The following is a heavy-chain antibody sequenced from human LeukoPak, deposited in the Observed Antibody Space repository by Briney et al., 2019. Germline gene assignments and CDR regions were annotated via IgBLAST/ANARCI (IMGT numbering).Heavy chain of an antibody. D-gene: IGHD3-10*01. CDR3: AKGRSMVQVLDY. J-gene: IGHJ4*02. V-gene: IGHV3-23*01. CDR2: ISGSGGST. Sequence: GRTLRLFCAASGFTFSSYAMSWVRHAPGHELERVSAISGSGGSTYYADSVKGRFTISRDNSKNTLYLQMNSLRAEDTAVYYCAKGRSMVQVLDYWGQGTLVTVSS. CDR1: GFTFSSYA.